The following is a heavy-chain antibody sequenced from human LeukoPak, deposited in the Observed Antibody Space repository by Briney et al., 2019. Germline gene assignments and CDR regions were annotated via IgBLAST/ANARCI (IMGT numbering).Heavy chain of an antibody. CDR1: GDSISSYH. D-gene: IGHD2-15*01. V-gene: IGHV4-59*08. CDR3: ATYTRHCSGGTCYSIDY. J-gene: IGHJ4*02. Sequence: SETLSLTCTVSGDSISSYHWTWIRQSPGRRLEWIGYVYYDGTTRYNPSLKSRVTISLEMSNNQFSLKLSSVIAADTAIYYCATYTRHCSGGTCYSIDYWGQGTLVTVSS. CDR2: VYYDGTT.